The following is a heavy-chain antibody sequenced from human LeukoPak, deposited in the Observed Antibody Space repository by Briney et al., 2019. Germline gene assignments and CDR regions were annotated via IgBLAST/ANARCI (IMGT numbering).Heavy chain of an antibody. J-gene: IGHJ5*02. CDR1: RGSITTYY. D-gene: IGHD3-10*01. Sequence: SETLSLTCTVSRGSITTYYWSWIRQPAGKGLEWIGNVYYSGSTTYNPSLKSRVSMPVDMSKNQFSLKLRSVTAADTATYYCETDRQEGGSGSYWFDPWGQGTQVTVSS. V-gene: IGHV4-59*01. CDR3: ETDRQEGGSGSYWFDP. CDR2: VYYSGST.